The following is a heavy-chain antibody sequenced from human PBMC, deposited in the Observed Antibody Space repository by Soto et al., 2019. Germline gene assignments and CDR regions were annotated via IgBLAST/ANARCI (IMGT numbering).Heavy chain of an antibody. CDR1: GGSFSGYY. CDR3: ARALVYYDFWSGYSRPSNYYYYMDV. V-gene: IGHV4-34*01. CDR2: INHSGST. D-gene: IGHD3-3*01. J-gene: IGHJ6*03. Sequence: PSETLSLTYAVYGGSFSGYYWSWIRQPPGKGLEWIGEINHSGSTNYNPSLKSRVTISVDTSKNQFSLKLSSVTAADTAVYYCARALVYYDFWSGYSRPSNYYYYMDVWGKGTTVTVSS.